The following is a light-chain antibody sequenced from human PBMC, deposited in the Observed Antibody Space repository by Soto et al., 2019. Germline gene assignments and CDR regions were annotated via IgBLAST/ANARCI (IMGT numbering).Light chain of an antibody. J-gene: IGKJ2*01. V-gene: IGKV3-15*01. Sequence: EIVMTQSPATLSVSPGERATLSCRASQSVSSNSAWYQQKPGQAPRLLIYGASTRATGIPVRFSGSGSGTEFTLTISSLQPEDFAVYYCQHYNNWPYTFGQGTKLEIK. CDR2: GAS. CDR3: QHYNNWPYT. CDR1: QSVSSN.